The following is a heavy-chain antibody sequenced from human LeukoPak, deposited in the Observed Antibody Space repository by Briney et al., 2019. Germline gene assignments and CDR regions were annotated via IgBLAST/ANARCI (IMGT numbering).Heavy chain of an antibody. CDR2: ISYDGSNK. J-gene: IGHJ4*02. Sequence: PGMSLRLSCAASGFTFSSYGMHWVRQAPGKGLEWVAVISYDGSNKYYADSVKGRFTISRDNSKNTLYLQMNSLRAEDTAVYYCAKEGYSRDFDYWGQGTLVTVSS. CDR3: AKEGYSRDFDY. V-gene: IGHV3-30*18. CDR1: GFTFSSYG. D-gene: IGHD5-18*01.